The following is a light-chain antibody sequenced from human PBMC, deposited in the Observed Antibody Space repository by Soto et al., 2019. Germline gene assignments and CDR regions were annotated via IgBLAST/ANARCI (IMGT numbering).Light chain of an antibody. CDR3: SSFTTPNGHWV. Sequence: QSVLTQPASVSGSPGQSITISCAGTSRDIGAYDYVSWYRQHPGKAPEVIIYGVVNRPSGVSNRISAAKSGNAASLTISGLQAEDEADYYCSSFTTPNGHWVFGGGTKLTVL. CDR2: GVV. V-gene: IGLV2-14*03. CDR1: SRDIGAYDY. J-gene: IGLJ3*02.